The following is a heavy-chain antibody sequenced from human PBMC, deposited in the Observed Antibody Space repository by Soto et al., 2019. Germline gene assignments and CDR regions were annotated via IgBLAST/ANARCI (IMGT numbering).Heavy chain of an antibody. J-gene: IGHJ5*02. CDR1: GASVAAGSYY. V-gene: IGHV4-30-4*01. Sequence: QVQLRESGPGLMKPSPTLSLTCSVSGASVAAGSYYCSWVRQPPGKGLEWIGYIPSRGRPFYNPSLTSRGTISADTYKMQLSLQLTSVTAADTAVYYCARDTYSGYDFGLWGQGTLVTGSS. CDR3: ARDTYSGYDFGL. D-gene: IGHD5-12*01. CDR2: IPSRGRP.